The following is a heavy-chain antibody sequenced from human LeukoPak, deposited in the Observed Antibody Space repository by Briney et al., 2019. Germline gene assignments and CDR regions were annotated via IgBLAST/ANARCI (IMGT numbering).Heavy chain of an antibody. V-gene: IGHV3-66*01. Sequence: GGSLRLSCAASEFSVGSNYMTWVRRAPGKGLEWVSLIYSGGSTYYADSVKGRFTISRDNSKNTLYLQMNSLRAEDTAVYYCARERYCSGRSCYDDYWGQGILVTVSS. CDR3: ARERYCSGRSCYDDY. J-gene: IGHJ4*02. CDR1: EFSVGSNY. CDR2: IYSGGST. D-gene: IGHD2-15*01.